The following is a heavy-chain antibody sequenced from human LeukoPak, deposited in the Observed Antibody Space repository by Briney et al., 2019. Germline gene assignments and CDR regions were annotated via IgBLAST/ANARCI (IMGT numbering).Heavy chain of an antibody. V-gene: IGHV4-34*01. CDR1: GGSFSGYY. CDR3: REERRRTSGSYGMYDYYGMDV. D-gene: IGHD1-26*01. Sequence: SETLSLTCAVYGGSFSGYYWSWIRQPPGKGLEWIGEINHSGSANYNPSLKSRVTMSIDTSKNHFSPKLISVTAADTAVYYCREERRRTSGSYGMYDYYGMDVWGQGTTVTVSS. J-gene: IGHJ6*02. CDR2: INHSGSA.